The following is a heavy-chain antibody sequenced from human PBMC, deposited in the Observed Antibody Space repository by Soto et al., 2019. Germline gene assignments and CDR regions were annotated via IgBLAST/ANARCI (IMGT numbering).Heavy chain of an antibody. CDR3: ASSIVLVPAAIYYYYYGMDV. J-gene: IGHJ6*02. V-gene: IGHV1-69*13. CDR2: IIPIFGTA. Sequence: SVKISCKASGGTFSSYAISWVRQAPGQGLEWMGGIIPIFGTANYAQKFQGRVTITADESTSTAYMELSSLRSEDTAVYYCASSIVLVPAAIYYYYYGMDVWGQGTTVTVSS. CDR1: GGTFSSYA. D-gene: IGHD2-2*01.